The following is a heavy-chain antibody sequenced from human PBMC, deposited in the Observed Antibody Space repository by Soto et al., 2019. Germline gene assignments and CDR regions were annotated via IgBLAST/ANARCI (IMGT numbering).Heavy chain of an antibody. CDR3: ARRRQSGTYFDY. D-gene: IGHD1-26*01. CDR1: GGSISSSNYY. CDR2: IYYTGIT. Sequence: QLQLQESGPGLVKPSETLSLTCTVSGGSISSSNYYWDWIRQPPGKGLEWIGSIYYTGITYDNPSLKTRVTISVDTSKNQFSLKLSSVTAADTAVYCCARRRQSGTYFDYWGQGTLVTVSS. V-gene: IGHV4-39*01. J-gene: IGHJ4*02.